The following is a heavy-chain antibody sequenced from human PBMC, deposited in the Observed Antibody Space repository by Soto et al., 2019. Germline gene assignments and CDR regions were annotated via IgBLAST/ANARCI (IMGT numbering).Heavy chain of an antibody. J-gene: IGHJ4*02. CDR3: ARTRDIVFDFDY. CDR2: ISGSGGST. D-gene: IGHD5-12*01. CDR1: GFTFSSYA. V-gene: IGHV3-23*01. Sequence: EVQLLESGGGLVQPGGSLRLSCAASGFTFSSYAMSWVRQAPGKGLEWVSAISGSGGSTYYADSVKGRFTISRDNSKNTLYLQMNSLRAEYTAVYYCARTRDIVFDFDYWGQGTLVTVSS.